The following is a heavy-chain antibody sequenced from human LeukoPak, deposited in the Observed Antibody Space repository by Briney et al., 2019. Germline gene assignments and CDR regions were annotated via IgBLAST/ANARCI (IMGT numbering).Heavy chain of an antibody. J-gene: IGHJ4*02. D-gene: IGHD3-3*01. CDR1: GYTFTSYT. V-gene: IGHV1-18*01. CDR3: ARYDFWSGYSENYFDY. CDR2: ISAYNGNT. Sequence: ASVKVSCKASGYTFTSYTISWVRQAPGQGLEWMGWISAYNGNTNYAQKLQGRVTMTTDTSTSTAYMELRSLRSDDTAVYYCARYDFWSGYSENYFDYWGQGTLVTVSS.